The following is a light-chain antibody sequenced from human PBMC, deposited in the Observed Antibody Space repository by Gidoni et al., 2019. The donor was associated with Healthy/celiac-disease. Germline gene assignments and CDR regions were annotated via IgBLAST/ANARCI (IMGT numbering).Light chain of an antibody. V-gene: IGKV3-11*01. CDR1: QRLSSY. CDR2: DAS. J-gene: IGKJ4*01. Sequence: EIVLTHSPATLSLSPGERATLSCRACQRLSSYLARDQQKPGQAPRLLIYDASNRATGIPARFSGSVSGTDVTLAFRSLEPEDIAVYYCQQRSNWPPLTFGGGTKVEIK. CDR3: QQRSNWPPLT.